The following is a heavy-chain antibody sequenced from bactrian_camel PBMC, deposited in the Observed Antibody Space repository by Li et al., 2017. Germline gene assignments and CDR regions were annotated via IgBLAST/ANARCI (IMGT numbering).Heavy chain of an antibody. CDR1: PNIRSC. Sequence: HVQLVESGGGSVQAGGSVRLSCAASPNIRSCVGWFRQAPGKEREGVARIYTGSGNTYYADSVEGRFTISQDNAKNTVYLQMNSLKPEDTAMYYCAARGPYCYTKLSVADFTYWGQGTQVTVS. V-gene: IGHV3S54*01. J-gene: IGHJ6*01. CDR3: AARGPYCYTKLSVADFTY. CDR2: IYTGSGNT. D-gene: IGHD2*01.